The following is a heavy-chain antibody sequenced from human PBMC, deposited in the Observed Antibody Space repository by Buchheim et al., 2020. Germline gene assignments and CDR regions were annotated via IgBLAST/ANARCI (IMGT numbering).Heavy chain of an antibody. J-gene: IGHJ6*02. CDR2: INHSGST. D-gene: IGHD4-17*01. Sequence: QVQLQQWGAGLLKPSETLSLTCAVYGESFSGYYWSWIRQPPGKGLEWIGEINHSGSTNYNPSLKSRVTISVDTSKNQFSLKLSSVTAADTAVYYCARGNYGDYALDVWGQGTT. CDR1: GESFSGYY. V-gene: IGHV4-34*02. CDR3: ARGNYGDYALDV.